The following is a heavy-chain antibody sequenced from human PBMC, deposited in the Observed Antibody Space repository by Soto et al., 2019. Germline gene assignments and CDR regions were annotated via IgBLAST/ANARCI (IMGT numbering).Heavy chain of an antibody. J-gene: IGHJ6*02. CDR2: ISSTGTYT. CDR3: ARHYYHSRGYYGTYYYYGMDV. D-gene: IGHD3-22*01. Sequence: GGSLRLSCAASGFTFTDYYMNWIRQAPGKGLEWVSYISSTGTYTNYADSVKGRFTISRDNAKNSLYLQMNSLRAEDTAVYYCARHYYHSRGYYGTYYYYGMDVWGQGTTVTVAS. V-gene: IGHV3-11*03. CDR1: GFTFTDYY.